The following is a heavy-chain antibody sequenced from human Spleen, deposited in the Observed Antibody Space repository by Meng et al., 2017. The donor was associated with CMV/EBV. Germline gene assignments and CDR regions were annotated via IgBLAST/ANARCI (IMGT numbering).Heavy chain of an antibody. CDR3: ARSSSVAARSLYHYYGMDV. CDR2: IYYSGST. D-gene: IGHD6-6*01. CDR1: GGSISSSSYY. J-gene: IGHJ6*02. V-gene: IGHV4-39*07. Sequence: SETLSLSCTVSGGSISSSSYYWGWIRQPPGKGLEWIGSIYYSGSTYYNPSLKSRVTISVDTSKNQFSLKLSSVTAADTAVYYCARSSSVAARSLYHYYGMDVWGPGTTVTVSS.